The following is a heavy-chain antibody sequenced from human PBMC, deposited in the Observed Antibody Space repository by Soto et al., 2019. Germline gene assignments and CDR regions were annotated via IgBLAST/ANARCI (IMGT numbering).Heavy chain of an antibody. V-gene: IGHV3-23*01. CDR1: GFTLSNYA. Sequence: GGSLRLSCAASGFTLSNYAMGWVRQAPGKGLEWVSGLLGSDYSTYYADAVKGRFIISRDNSKNTLFLYMNDLRAEDTAVYFCAKDMHPNYYYDTSGPVACFDNWGRGTLVTVS. D-gene: IGHD3-22*01. CDR2: LLGSDYST. CDR3: AKDMHPNYYYDTSGPVACFDN. J-gene: IGHJ4*02.